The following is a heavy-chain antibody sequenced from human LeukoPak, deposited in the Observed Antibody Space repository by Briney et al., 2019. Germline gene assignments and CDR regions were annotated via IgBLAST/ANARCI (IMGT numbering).Heavy chain of an antibody. CDR3: ARRPTTVRYYYMDV. V-gene: IGHV1-2*02. CDR2: INPNSGGT. CDR1: GYTFTGYY. J-gene: IGHJ6*03. Sequence: GASVKVSCKASGYTFTGYYMHWVRQAPGQGLEWMGWINPNSGGTNYAQKFQGRVTMTRDTSISTAYMELSRLRSDDTAVYYCARRPTTVRYYYMDVWGKGTTVTISS. D-gene: IGHD4-17*01.